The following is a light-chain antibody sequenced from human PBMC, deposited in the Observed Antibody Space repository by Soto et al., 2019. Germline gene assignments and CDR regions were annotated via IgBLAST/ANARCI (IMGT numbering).Light chain of an antibody. J-gene: IGLJ2*01. CDR3: SSFVGGDSFDVI. CDR2: DVI. CDR1: RSDIGAYNY. Sequence: QSALTQPPSASGSPGQSVTISCTGTRSDIGAYNYVSWYQQYPGKAPKVMIYDVIKRPSGVPDRFSGSKSGNTASLTVSGLRADDEAVYYCSSFVGGDSFDVIFGGGTKLTVL. V-gene: IGLV2-8*01.